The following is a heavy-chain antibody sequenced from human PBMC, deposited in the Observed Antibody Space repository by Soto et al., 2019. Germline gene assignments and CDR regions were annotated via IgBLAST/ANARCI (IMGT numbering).Heavy chain of an antibody. CDR3: AKDAGYYDFWSGYGGFDY. Sequence: QVQLVESGGGVVQPGRSLRLSCAASGFTFSSYGMHWVRQAPGKGLEWVAVISYDGSNKYYADSVKGRFTISRDNSKNTLYLQMNSLRAEDTAVYYCAKDAGYYDFWSGYGGFDYWGQGTLVTVSS. J-gene: IGHJ4*02. CDR1: GFTFSSYG. V-gene: IGHV3-30*18. D-gene: IGHD3-3*01. CDR2: ISYDGSNK.